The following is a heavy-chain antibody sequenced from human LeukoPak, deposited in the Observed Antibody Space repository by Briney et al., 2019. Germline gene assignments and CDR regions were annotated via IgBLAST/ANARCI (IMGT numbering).Heavy chain of an antibody. J-gene: IGHJ4*02. CDR2: FDPEDGET. CDR3: ATDKSSTSSLYYFDY. Sequence: ASVKVSCKVSGYTLTELSMHWVRQAPGKGLEWMGGFDPEDGETIYAQKFQGRVTMTEDTSTDTAYMELSSLRSEDTAVYYCATDKSSTSSLYYFDYWGQGTLVTVSS. V-gene: IGHV1-24*01. D-gene: IGHD2-2*01. CDR1: GYTLTELS.